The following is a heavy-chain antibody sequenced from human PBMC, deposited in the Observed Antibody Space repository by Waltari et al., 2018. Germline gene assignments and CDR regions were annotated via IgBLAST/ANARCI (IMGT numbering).Heavy chain of an antibody. CDR3: APQYCYSSSYYREAFDI. V-gene: IGHV4-34*01. D-gene: IGHD2-2*01. CDR2: INHSGST. Sequence: VQLQQWGAGLLKPSETLSLTCAAYGGSFSGYYWTWIRQPPGKGLEWIGEINHSGSTNYNPSLMSRVTILIDKSKTQFSLRLSSLTAADTAVYYCAPQYCYSSSYYREAFDIWGQGTMVTVSS. CDR1: GGSFSGYY. J-gene: IGHJ3*02.